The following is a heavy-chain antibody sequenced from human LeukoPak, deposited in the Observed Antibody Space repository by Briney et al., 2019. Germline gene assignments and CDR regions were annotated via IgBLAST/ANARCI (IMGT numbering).Heavy chain of an antibody. V-gene: IGHV3-23*01. CDR2: ISGSGGST. CDR3: AKGTYYYDSSGY. Sequence: PGGSLRLSCAASGFTFNSYGMTWVRQAPGKGLEWVSTISGSGGSTYYADSVKGRFTISRDNSKNTLYMQMNSRRAEDTALYYCAKGTYYYDSSGYWGQGTLVTVSS. J-gene: IGHJ4*02. CDR1: GFTFNSYG. D-gene: IGHD3-22*01.